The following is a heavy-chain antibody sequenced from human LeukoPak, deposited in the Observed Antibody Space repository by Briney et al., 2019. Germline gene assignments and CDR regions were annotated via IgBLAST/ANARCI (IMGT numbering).Heavy chain of an antibody. D-gene: IGHD2-15*01. CDR1: GFTFDDYG. V-gene: IGHV3-20*04. CDR2: INWNGGST. Sequence: GGSLRLSCAASGFTFDDYGMSWVRQAPGKGLEWVSGINWNGGSTGYADSVKGRFTISRDNAKNSLYLQMNSLRAEDTALYYCERSLGYSARFDPWGQGTLVTVSS. CDR3: ERSLGYSARFDP. J-gene: IGHJ5*02.